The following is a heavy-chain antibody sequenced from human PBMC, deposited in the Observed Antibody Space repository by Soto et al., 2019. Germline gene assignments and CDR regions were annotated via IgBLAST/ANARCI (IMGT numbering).Heavy chain of an antibody. V-gene: IGHV3-33*01. D-gene: IGHD3-3*01. Sequence: PGGSLRLSCAASGFTFSSYGMHWVRQAPGKGLEWVAVIWYDGSKKYYADSVKGRFTISRDNSKNTLYLQMNSLRAEDTAVYYCARDCRFLEWADYYYGMDVWGQGTTVTVSS. CDR2: IWYDGSKK. J-gene: IGHJ6*02. CDR1: GFTFSSYG. CDR3: ARDCRFLEWADYYYGMDV.